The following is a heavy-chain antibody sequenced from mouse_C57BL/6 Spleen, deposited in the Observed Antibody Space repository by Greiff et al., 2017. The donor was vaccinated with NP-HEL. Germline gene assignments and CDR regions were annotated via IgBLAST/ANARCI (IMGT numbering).Heavy chain of an antibody. V-gene: IGHV1-62-2*01. D-gene: IGHD4-1*01. CDR3: SRREGPSWDVWAMGY. CDR1: GYTFTEYT. J-gene: IGHJ4*01. CDR2: FYPGGGSI. Sequence: QVQLQQSGAELVKPGASVKMSCKASGYTFTEYTIHWVKQRSGQGLEWIGWFYPGGGSIKYNEKFKDKATLTADKSSSTVYMELSSLTSEDSAVYYCSRREGPSWDVWAMGYWGQGTSVTVSS.